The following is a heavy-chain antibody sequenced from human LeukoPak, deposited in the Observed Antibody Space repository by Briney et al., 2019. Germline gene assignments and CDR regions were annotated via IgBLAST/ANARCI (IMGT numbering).Heavy chain of an antibody. J-gene: IGHJ4*02. D-gene: IGHD3-3*01. CDR2: ITVSVSST. V-gene: IGHV3-23*01. CDR1: VFTFSNYA. Sequence: PLGSLRLSCAASVFTFSNYAMSWVRQAPGDGLEWVSAITVSVSSTYYTHPVKGRFTISHDNPQNTHYLHITILRAETTALYYCARRYPTFGVVTIFDYWGQGALVTVSS. CDR3: ARRYPTFGVVTIFDY.